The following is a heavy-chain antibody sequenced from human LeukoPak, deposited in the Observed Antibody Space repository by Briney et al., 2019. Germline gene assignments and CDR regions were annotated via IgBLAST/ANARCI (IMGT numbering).Heavy chain of an antibody. CDR3: AKRGQGYYDSSGYYYFDY. J-gene: IGHJ4*02. CDR1: GFTFSSYA. D-gene: IGHD3-22*01. V-gene: IGHV3-23*01. CDR2: ISGSGGST. Sequence: GGSMRLSCAASGFTFSSYAMSWVRQAPGKGLEWVSAISGSGGSTYYAGSVKGRFTISRDNSKNTLYLQMNSLRAEDTAVYFCAKRGQGYYDSSGYYYFDYWGQGTLVTVSS.